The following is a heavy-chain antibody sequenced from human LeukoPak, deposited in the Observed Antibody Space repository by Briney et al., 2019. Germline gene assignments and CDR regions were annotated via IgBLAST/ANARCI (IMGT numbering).Heavy chain of an antibody. CDR1: GYTFTRYD. D-gene: IGHD2-2*01. V-gene: IGHV1-8*01. CDR2: MNPNSGNT. Sequence: GASVKVSCKASGYTFTRYDINWVRQATGQGLEWMGWMNPNSGNTGYAQKFQGRVTMTRNTSISTAYMELSSLRSEDTAVYYCARWCSSNSCYASYDDAFDIWGQGTMVTVSS. J-gene: IGHJ3*02. CDR3: ARWCSSNSCYASYDDAFDI.